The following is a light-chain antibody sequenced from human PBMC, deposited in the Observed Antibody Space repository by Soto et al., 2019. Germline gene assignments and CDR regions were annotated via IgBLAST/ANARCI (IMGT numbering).Light chain of an antibody. J-gene: IGLJ2*01. CDR1: VLPKKY. CDR3: SSTGSSGNLAV. V-gene: IGLV3-10*01. CDR2: EDS. Sequence: SYELTQPPSVSVSPGQTARITYSGDVLPKKYAFWCQQKSGQAPVLVIYEDSKRPSGIPGRFSGSSSGTMATLTVSGAQVEDEADYSCSSTGSSGNLAVFGGGTKLTVL.